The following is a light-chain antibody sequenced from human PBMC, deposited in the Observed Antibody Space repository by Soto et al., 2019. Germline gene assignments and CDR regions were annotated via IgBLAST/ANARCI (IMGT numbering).Light chain of an antibody. CDR1: QSVNSN. J-gene: IGKJ1*01. Sequence: EIVMTQSPATLSVSPGERYTLSCMTSQSVNSNLVWYQQKPGQAPRLLIYGASTRATGIPARFSGSGSGTEFTLTISSLQSEDFAVYYCQQYNNWPAWTFGQGTKVDIK. V-gene: IGKV3-15*01. CDR2: GAS. CDR3: QQYNNWPAWT.